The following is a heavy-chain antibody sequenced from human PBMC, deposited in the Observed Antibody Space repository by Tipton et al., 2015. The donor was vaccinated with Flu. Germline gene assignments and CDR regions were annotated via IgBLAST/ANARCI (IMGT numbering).Heavy chain of an antibody. CDR3: ARSPGYYFDY. CDR2: IHTAGST. J-gene: IGHJ4*02. Sequence: TLSLTCTVSGGSISSGNYYWNWIRQPAGKGPQWIGHIHTAGSTSYSPSLRGRVTISVDMSKNQFPLKLNSVTAADTAVYYCARSPGYYFDYWGQGTLVTVSS. CDR1: GGSISSGNYY. V-gene: IGHV4-61*09.